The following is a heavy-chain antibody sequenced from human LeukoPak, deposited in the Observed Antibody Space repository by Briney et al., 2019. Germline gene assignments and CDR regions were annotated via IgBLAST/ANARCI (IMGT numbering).Heavy chain of an antibody. CDR3: ARLFHYYDSSGYALDY. V-gene: IGHV1-69*01. J-gene: IGHJ4*02. CDR1: GGTFSSYA. Sequence: SVKVSCKASGGTFSSYAISWVRQAPGQGLEWMGGIIPIFGTANYAQKFQGRVTITADESTSTAYMELSSLRSEDTAVYYCARLFHYYDSSGYALDYWGRGTLVTVSS. CDR2: IIPIFGTA. D-gene: IGHD3-22*01.